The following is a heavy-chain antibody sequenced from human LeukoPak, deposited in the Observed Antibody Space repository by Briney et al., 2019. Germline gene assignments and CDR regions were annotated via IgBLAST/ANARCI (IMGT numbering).Heavy chain of an antibody. CDR3: AKALHDQRARAFDI. J-gene: IGHJ3*02. CDR1: GFTFSSYD. Sequence: GGSLRLSCAASGFTFSSYDMHWVRQTTGRGLEWVSGIGTAGDTYSPGSVKGRFTISRENAKNSLYLQMNSLRAGDTAVYYCAKALHDQRARAFDIWGQGTMVTVSS. CDR2: IGTAGDT. V-gene: IGHV3-13*01.